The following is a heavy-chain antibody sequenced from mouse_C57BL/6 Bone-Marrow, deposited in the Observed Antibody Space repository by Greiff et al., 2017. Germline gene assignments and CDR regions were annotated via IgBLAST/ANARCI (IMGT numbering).Heavy chain of an antibody. V-gene: IGHV1-55*01. CDR1: GYTFTSYW. CDR3: ARLTTVVATPYYAMDY. Sequence: QVQLQQPGAELVKPGASVKMSCKASGYTFTSYWITWVKQRPGQGLEWIGDIYPGSGSTYYNEKFKSKATLTVDTSSSTAYMQLSSLTSEDSAVYYCARLTTVVATPYYAMDYWGQGTSVTVSS. J-gene: IGHJ4*01. CDR2: IYPGSGST. D-gene: IGHD1-1*01.